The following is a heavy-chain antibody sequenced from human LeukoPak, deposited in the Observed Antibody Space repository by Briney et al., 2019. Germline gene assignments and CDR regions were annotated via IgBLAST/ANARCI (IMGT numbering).Heavy chain of an antibody. D-gene: IGHD1/OR15-1a*01. CDR2: MNPNSGAT. J-gene: IGHJ4*02. Sequence: ASVKVSCKASGYTFSGYYIHWVRQAPGQGLEWMGWMNPNSGATNNAQKFQGRVTLSRDTSISTAYMELRKLRSDDTAVYYCARSGITTILNFDYWGQGTLVTVSS. CDR1: GYTFSGYY. CDR3: ARSGITTILNFDY. V-gene: IGHV1-2*02.